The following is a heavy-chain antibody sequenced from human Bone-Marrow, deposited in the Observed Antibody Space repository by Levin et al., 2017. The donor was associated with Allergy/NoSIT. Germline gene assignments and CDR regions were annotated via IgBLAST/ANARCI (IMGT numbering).Heavy chain of an antibody. CDR2: ISFDGTNK. J-gene: IGHJ3*02. Sequence: PGGSLRLSCAASGFSFMTHGMHWVRQAPGKGPEWVAVISFDGTNKHYADSVKGRFTISRDNSENTLYLQMTNLRPEDTAVYFCAKDTVRGFYYLTEDVMGDAFGICGQGTRVTVSS. V-gene: IGHV3-30*18. D-gene: IGHD3-10*01. CDR1: GFSFMTHG. CDR3: AKDTVRGFYYLTEDVMGDAFGI.